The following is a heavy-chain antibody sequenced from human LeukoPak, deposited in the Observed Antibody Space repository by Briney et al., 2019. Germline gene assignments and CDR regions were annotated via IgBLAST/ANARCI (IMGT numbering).Heavy chain of an antibody. CDR3: ARAVVPALPPWFDP. J-gene: IGHJ5*02. CDR1: GFTFSSYG. D-gene: IGHD2-2*01. Sequence: TGRSLRLSCAASGFTFSSYGMHWVRQAPGKGLEWVAVIWYDGSNKYYADSVKGRFTISRDNSKNTLYPQMNSLRAEDTAVYYCARAVVPALPPWFDPWGQGTLVTVSS. V-gene: IGHV3-33*01. CDR2: IWYDGSNK.